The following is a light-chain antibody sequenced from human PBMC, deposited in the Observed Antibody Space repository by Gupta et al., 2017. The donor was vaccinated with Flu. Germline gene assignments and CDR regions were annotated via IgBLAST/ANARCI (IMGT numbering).Light chain of an antibody. J-gene: IGLJ1*01. CDR3: GAWDSSLSAYV. Sequence: KVTISCSGSSSNIGNNYVSWYQQLPGTAPKLLIYENNKRPSGIPDRFSGSKSGTSATLGITGLQTGDEADYCCGAWDSSLSAYVFGTGTKVTVL. CDR1: SSNIGNNY. CDR2: ENN. V-gene: IGLV1-51*02.